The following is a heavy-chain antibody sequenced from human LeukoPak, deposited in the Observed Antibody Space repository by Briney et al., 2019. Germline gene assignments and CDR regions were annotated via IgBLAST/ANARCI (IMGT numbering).Heavy chain of an antibody. Sequence: ASVKVSCKASGYTFTNYDINWVRQATGQGLEWMGWMNPNSANTGYAQKFQGRVTMTRNTSISTAYMELSSLRSEDTAVYYCASTQGIAVAGIDAFDIWGQGTMVTVSS. CDR3: ASTQGIAVAGIDAFDI. CDR2: MNPNSANT. J-gene: IGHJ3*02. CDR1: GYTFTNYD. D-gene: IGHD6-19*01. V-gene: IGHV1-8*02.